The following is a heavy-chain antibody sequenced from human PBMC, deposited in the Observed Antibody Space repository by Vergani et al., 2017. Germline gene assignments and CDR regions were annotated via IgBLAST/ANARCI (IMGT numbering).Heavy chain of an antibody. Sequence: QLQLQESGPGLVKPSETLSLTCTVSGGSISSSSYYWGWIRQPPGKGLEWIGYIYYSGSTNYNPSLKSRVTISVDTSKNQFSLKLSSVTAADTAVYYCARRRYYGGLGVFDPWGQGTLVTVSS. D-gene: IGHD3-10*01. CDR2: IYYSGST. J-gene: IGHJ5*02. CDR1: GGSISSSSYY. CDR3: ARRRYYGGLGVFDP. V-gene: IGHV4-61*05.